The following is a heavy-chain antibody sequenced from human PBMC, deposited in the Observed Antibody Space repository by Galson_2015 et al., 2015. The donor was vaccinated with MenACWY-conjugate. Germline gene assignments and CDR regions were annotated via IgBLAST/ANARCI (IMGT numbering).Heavy chain of an antibody. Sequence: SLRLSCAASGFTFSSYWMHWVRHAPGKGLVWVSRINSDGSSTSYADSVKGRFTISRDNAKNTLYLQMNSLRAEDTAVYYCARVRDGYNRFDYRGQGTLVTVSS. CDR1: GFTFSSYW. CDR2: INSDGSST. D-gene: IGHD5-24*01. CDR3: ARVRDGYNRFDY. J-gene: IGHJ4*02. V-gene: IGHV3-74*01.